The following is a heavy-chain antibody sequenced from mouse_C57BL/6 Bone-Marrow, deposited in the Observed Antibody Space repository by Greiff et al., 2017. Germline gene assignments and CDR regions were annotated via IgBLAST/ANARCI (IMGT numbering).Heavy chain of an antibody. Sequence: EVKLMESGEGLVKPGGSLKLSCAASGFTFSSYAMSWVRQTPEKRLEWVAYISSGGDYLYYADTVKGRFTISRDNARNTLYLQMSSLKSEDTAMYYCTREDPYSNLYFDYCGQGTTLTVSS. V-gene: IGHV5-9-1*02. CDR3: TREDPYSNLYFDY. CDR2: ISSGGDYL. D-gene: IGHD2-5*01. CDR1: GFTFSSYA. J-gene: IGHJ2*01.